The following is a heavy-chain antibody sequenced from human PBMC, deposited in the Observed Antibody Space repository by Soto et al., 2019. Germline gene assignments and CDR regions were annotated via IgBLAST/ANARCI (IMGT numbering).Heavy chain of an antibody. CDR3: AKDVEGGSLFRGAFDY. D-gene: IGHD1-26*01. V-gene: IGHV3-23*01. J-gene: IGHJ4*02. CDR1: RFTFTSYA. CDR2: ISASGGAT. Sequence: GGSLRLSCVASRFTFTSYAMSWVRQAPGKGLEWVAAISASGGATIHADSVKGRLTISRDNSKNALYLQMNSLRAEDTAVYYCAKDVEGGSLFRGAFDYWGQGTQVTVSS.